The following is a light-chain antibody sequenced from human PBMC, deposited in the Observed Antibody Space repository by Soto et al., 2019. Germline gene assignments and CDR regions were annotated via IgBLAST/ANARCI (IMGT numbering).Light chain of an antibody. CDR3: ISYTGKSASYV. CDR1: STDVGAYNY. CDR2: EVT. J-gene: IGLJ1*01. V-gene: IGLV2-14*01. Sequence: QSALAQPASVSGSPGQSITISCTGTSTDVGAYNYVAWYQQHPGKAPKLIIYEVTNRPSGVSYRLSASKSGNTASLTISGLHSEDEADYYCISYTGKSASYVFGTGTKVTVL.